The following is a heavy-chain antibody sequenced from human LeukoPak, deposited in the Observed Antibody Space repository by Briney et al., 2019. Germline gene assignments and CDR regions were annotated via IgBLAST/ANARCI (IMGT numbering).Heavy chain of an antibody. D-gene: IGHD6-19*01. V-gene: IGHV3-23*01. CDR1: GFTFSSYA. Sequence: HSGGSLRLSCAASGFTFSSYAMSWVRQAPGKGLEWVSAIGGSGGSTYYADSVKGRFTISRDNSKNTLYLQMNSLRAEDTAVYYCAKDIAVAGTVNYWGQGTLVTVSS. CDR2: IGGSGGST. CDR3: AKDIAVAGTVNY. J-gene: IGHJ4*02.